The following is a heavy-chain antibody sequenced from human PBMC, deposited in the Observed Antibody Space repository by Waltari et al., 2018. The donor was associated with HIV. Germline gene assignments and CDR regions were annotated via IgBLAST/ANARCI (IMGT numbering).Heavy chain of an antibody. CDR3: ARDIPYGGLDAFDV. J-gene: IGHJ3*01. CDR2: IYYCGST. Sequence: VQLPESGPGLVKPSETLSLTCPVPGPAVSSGYWSWIRQPPGKGLECIGYIYYCGSTSYNPSLKSRVTISIDSSKNQFSLKLTSVTAADTAVYYCARDIPYGGLDAFDVWGQGTVVTVSS. CDR1: GPAVSSGY. D-gene: IGHD3-10*01. V-gene: IGHV4-59*02.